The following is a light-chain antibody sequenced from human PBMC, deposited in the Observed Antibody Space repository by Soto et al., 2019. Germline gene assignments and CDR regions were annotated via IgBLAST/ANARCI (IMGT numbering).Light chain of an antibody. CDR1: QSVGGSS. CDR3: QQYQNSPRT. Sequence: ETVLTQSPGPLSLSPGERATVSCRASQSVGGSSLAWYQQRPGQSPRLLIYDTSKRATGIPDRFSGSGSGTDFTLTISRLEPEDFAVYYCQQYQNSPRTFGQGTKVEIK. V-gene: IGKV3-20*01. CDR2: DTS. J-gene: IGKJ1*01.